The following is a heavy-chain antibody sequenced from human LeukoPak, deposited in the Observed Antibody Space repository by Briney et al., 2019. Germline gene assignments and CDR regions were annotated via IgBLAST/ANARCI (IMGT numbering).Heavy chain of an antibody. CDR2: IYYSGST. Sequence: SETLSLTCTVSGGSISSYYWSWIRQPPGTGLEWIGYIYYSGSTNYNPSLKSRVTISVDTSKNQFSLKLSSVTAADTAVYYCARGSYGDYVGDAFDIWGQGTMVTVSS. D-gene: IGHD4-17*01. CDR3: ARGSYGDYVGDAFDI. J-gene: IGHJ3*02. CDR1: GGSISSYY. V-gene: IGHV4-59*01.